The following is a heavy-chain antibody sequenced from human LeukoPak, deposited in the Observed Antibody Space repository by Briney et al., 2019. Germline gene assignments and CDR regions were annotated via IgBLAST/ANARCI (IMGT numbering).Heavy chain of an antibody. Sequence: GGSLRLSCTASGFTFSSYAMNWVRQAPGKGLEWVSGIGAGGTFTYYAGSVKGRFTISRDNSRNTLYLQMNSLRADDTAVYYCAKDLDYTTYEYYFDYWGQGTLVTVSS. CDR2: IGAGGTFT. CDR3: AKDLDYTTYEYYFDY. J-gene: IGHJ4*02. CDR1: GFTFSSYA. V-gene: IGHV3-23*01. D-gene: IGHD4-11*01.